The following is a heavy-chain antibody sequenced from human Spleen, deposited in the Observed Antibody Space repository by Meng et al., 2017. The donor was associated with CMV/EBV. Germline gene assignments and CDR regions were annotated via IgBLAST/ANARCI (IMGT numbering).Heavy chain of an antibody. CDR3: ARFYSYADDAFDI. J-gene: IGHJ3*02. Sequence: ASVKVSCKASGYTFTSYAMHWVRQAPGQRLEWMGWSNAGNGNTKYSQEFQGRVTITRDTSASTAYMELSSLRSEDTAVYYCARFYSYADDAFDIWGQGTMVTVSS. CDR1: GYTFTSYA. D-gene: IGHD5-18*01. CDR2: SNAGNGNT. V-gene: IGHV1-3*02.